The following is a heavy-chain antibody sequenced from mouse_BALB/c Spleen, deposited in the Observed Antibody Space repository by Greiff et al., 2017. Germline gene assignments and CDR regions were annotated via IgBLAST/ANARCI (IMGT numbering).Heavy chain of an antibody. Sequence: VQLQQSAAELARPGASVKMSCKASGYTFTSYTMHWVKQRPGQGLEWIGYINPSSGYTEYNQKFKDKTTLTADKSSSTAYMQLSSLTSEDSAVYYCARYYGNYRGYAMDYWGQGTSVTVSS. CDR1: GYTFTSYT. CDR3: ARYYGNYRGYAMDY. J-gene: IGHJ4*01. CDR2: INPSSGYT. D-gene: IGHD2-1*01. V-gene: IGHV1-4*02.